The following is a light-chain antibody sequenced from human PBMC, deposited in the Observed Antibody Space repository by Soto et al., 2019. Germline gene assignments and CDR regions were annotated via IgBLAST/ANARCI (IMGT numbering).Light chain of an antibody. CDR1: QSVSSNY. J-gene: IGKJ1*01. Sequence: EIFLTQSPGPLSLSPGERATLSCRASQSVSSNYLAWYQQKPGQTPRLLIYDTSIRATGVPARFSGSRSGAEFTLTISSLQPEDVATYYCQKYNSAPRTFGQGTKVDIK. CDR3: QKYNSAPRT. CDR2: DTS. V-gene: IGKV3-20*01.